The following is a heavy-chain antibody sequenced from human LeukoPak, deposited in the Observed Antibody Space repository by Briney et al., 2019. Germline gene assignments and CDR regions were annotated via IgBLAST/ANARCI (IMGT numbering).Heavy chain of an antibody. D-gene: IGHD4-17*01. J-gene: IGHJ4*02. Sequence: GGSLRLSCAASGFTFSSYSMNWVRQAPGKGLEWVSSISSSSSYIYYADSVKGRFTISRDNAKNSLYLQMNSLRAEDTAVYYCVRAGRNDYGDYADYWGQGTLVTVSS. CDR2: ISSSSSYI. CDR3: VRAGRNDYGDYADY. V-gene: IGHV3-21*01. CDR1: GFTFSSYS.